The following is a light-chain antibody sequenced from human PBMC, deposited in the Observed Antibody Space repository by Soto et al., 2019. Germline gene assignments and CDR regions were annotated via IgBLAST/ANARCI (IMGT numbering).Light chain of an antibody. CDR2: EVN. CDR3: SSARSYIHVV. V-gene: IGLV2-23*02. J-gene: IGLJ2*01. CDR1: SSYVGSDNL. Sequence: QSALTQPASVSGSPGQSITISCTGTSSYVGSDNLVSWFQQHPGKAPKLMIYEVNKRPSGVSNRFSGSKSGNTASLTISGLQAEDEADYYCSSARSYIHVVFGGGTKLTGL.